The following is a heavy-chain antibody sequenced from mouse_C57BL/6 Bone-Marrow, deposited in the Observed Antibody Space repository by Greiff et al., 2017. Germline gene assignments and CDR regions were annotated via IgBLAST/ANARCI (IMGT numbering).Heavy chain of an antibody. D-gene: IGHD4-1*01. CDR3: ARDGDWVFDY. CDR1: GYSITSGYY. Sequence: EVKLQESGPGLVKPSQSLSLTCSVTGYSITSGYYWNWIRQFPGNKLEWMGYISYDGSNNYNPSLKNRISITRDTSNNQLFLKLTSVTTEDTATYYCARDGDWVFDYWGQGTTLTVSS. CDR2: ISYDGSN. V-gene: IGHV3-6*01. J-gene: IGHJ2*01.